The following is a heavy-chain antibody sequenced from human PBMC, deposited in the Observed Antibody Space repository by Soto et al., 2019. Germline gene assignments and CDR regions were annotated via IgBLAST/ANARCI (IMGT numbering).Heavy chain of an antibody. CDR2: ISAYNGNT. V-gene: IGHV1-18*01. CDR3: ARGDWDCSGGSCYVFSWFDP. Sequence: GASVKVSCKASGCTFTSYGISWVRQAPGQGLEWMGWISAYNGNTNYAQKLQGRVTMTTDTSTSTAYMELRSLRSDDTAVYYCARGDWDCSGGSCYVFSWFDPWGQGTLVTVSS. J-gene: IGHJ5*02. CDR1: GCTFTSYG. D-gene: IGHD2-15*01.